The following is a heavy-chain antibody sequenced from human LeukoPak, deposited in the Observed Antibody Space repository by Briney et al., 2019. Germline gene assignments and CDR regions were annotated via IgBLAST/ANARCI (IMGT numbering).Heavy chain of an antibody. Sequence: GGSLRLSCAASGFTFSNFAMSWVRQAPGKGLEWVSAISGSGGDTYYADSVKGRLTISRDNAKSTLYLQMNSLRAEDTALYYCAKDTLLLLYWGQGTLVTVSS. CDR2: ISGSGGDT. D-gene: IGHD2-21*01. V-gene: IGHV3-23*01. CDR1: GFTFSNFA. CDR3: AKDTLLLLY. J-gene: IGHJ4*02.